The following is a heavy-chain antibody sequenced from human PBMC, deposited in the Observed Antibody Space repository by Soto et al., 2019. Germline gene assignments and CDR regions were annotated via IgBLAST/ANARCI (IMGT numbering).Heavy chain of an antibody. CDR2: IWYDGSNK. J-gene: IGHJ4*02. CDR1: GFTVSSNY. D-gene: IGHD6-19*01. Sequence: GSLRLSCAASGFTVSSNYMSWVRQAPGKGLEWVAVIWYDGSNKYYADSVKGRFTISRDNSKNTLYLQMNSLRAEDTAVYYCARPYSSGIAYWGQGTLVTVSS. CDR3: ARPYSSGIAY. V-gene: IGHV3-33*08.